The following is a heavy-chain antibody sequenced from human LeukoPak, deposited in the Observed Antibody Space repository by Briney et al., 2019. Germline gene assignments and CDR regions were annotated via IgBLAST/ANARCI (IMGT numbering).Heavy chain of an antibody. J-gene: IGHJ4*02. V-gene: IGHV4-39*07. CDR1: GDSISGKIYY. CDR3: ARDPGEYSYGYNFDY. Sequence: PSETLSLTCIVSGDSISGKIYYWGWIRQPPGKGLEWIGSIYYSGTTYYNPSLKSRVTISVDTSKNQFSLKLNSVTAADTAVYYCARDPGEYSYGYNFDYWGQGTLVTVSS. CDR2: IYYSGTT. D-gene: IGHD5-18*01.